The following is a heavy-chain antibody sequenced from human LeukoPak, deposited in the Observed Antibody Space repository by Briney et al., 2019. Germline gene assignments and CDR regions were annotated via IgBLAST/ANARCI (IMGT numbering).Heavy chain of an antibody. CDR2: IRYDGSNK. J-gene: IGHJ4*02. D-gene: IGHD3-22*01. CDR1: GFTFSSYG. CDR3: AKLGKTYYYDSSCYYGRDY. Sequence: PGGSLRLSCAASGFTFSSYGMHWVRQAPGKGLEWVAFIRYDGSNKYYADSVKGRFTISRDNSKNTLYLQMNSLRAEDTAVYYCAKLGKTYYYDSSCYYGRDYWGQGTLVTVSS. V-gene: IGHV3-30*02.